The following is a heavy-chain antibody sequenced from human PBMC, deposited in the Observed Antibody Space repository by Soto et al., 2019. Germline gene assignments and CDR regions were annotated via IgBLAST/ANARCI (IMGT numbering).Heavy chain of an antibody. CDR3: ARYKYYYGSAGDAFDI. V-gene: IGHV3-30-3*01. CDR2: ISYDGSNK. CDR1: GFTFSSYA. Sequence: QVQLVESGGGVVQPGRSLRLSCAASGFTFSSYAMHWVRQAPGKGLAWVAVISYDGSNKYYADSVKGRFTISRDNSKNTLYLQMNSLRAEDTAVYYCARYKYYYGSAGDAFDIWGQGTMVTVSS. D-gene: IGHD3-10*01. J-gene: IGHJ3*02.